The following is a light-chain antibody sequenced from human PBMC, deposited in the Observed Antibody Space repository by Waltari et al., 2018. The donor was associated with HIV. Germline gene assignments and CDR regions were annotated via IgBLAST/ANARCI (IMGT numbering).Light chain of an antibody. CDR3: QQSYSTPWT. J-gene: IGKJ1*01. CDR2: AAS. V-gene: IGKV1-39*01. Sequence: DIQMTQSPSSLSASGGDRVTITCRASQSISSYLNWYQQKPGQAPKLLIYAASRLQSGVPSRFSGSGSGTDFTLTISSLQPVDFATYYCQQSYSTPWTFGQGTKVEIK. CDR1: QSISSY.